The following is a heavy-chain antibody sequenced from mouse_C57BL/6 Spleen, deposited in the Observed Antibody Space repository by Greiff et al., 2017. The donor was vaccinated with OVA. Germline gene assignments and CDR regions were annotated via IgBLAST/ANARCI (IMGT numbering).Heavy chain of an antibody. CDR1: GYTFTDYE. J-gene: IGHJ1*03. Sequence: QVQLQQSGAELVRPGASVTLSCKASGYTFTDYEMHWVKQTPVHGLEWIGAIDPETGGTAYNPKFKGKAILTSDKSSSTAYMELRSRTSEDSAVYYCTRTGFTTVWYFDVWGTGTTVTVSS. V-gene: IGHV1-15*01. CDR2: IDPETGGT. D-gene: IGHD1-1*01. CDR3: TRTGFTTVWYFDV.